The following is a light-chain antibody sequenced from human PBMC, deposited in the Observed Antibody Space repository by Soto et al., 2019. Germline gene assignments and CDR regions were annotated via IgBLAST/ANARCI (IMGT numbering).Light chain of an antibody. Sequence: DIQMPQSPSSLSASVGVRVTITCRASQSISSYFNGYQQKPGKAPKLLIYAASSLQSGVPSRFRGSGSGTDFTLTISSLQPEDFATYYCQQSYSTPFTFGPGTKVDIK. CDR2: AAS. V-gene: IGKV1-39*01. CDR3: QQSYSTPFT. CDR1: QSISSY. J-gene: IGKJ3*01.